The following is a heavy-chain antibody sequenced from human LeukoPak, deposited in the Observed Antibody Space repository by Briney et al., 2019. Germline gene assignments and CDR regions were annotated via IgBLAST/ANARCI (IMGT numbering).Heavy chain of an antibody. J-gene: IGHJ4*02. D-gene: IGHD6-19*01. Sequence: GGSLRLSCGASGFRFSSYEMKWVRQAPGKGLEWGSYISSSGTGTLYADSVKGRFTISRDNAKNSVYLQMNSLRAEDTAVYYCARDGAVAGIENDYWGQGTLVTVSS. CDR3: ARDGAVAGIENDY. V-gene: IGHV3-48*03. CDR2: ISSSGTGT. CDR1: GFRFSSYE.